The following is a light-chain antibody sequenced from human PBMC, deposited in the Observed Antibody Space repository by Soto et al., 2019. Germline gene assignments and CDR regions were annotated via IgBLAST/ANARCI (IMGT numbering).Light chain of an antibody. J-gene: IGKJ2*01. Sequence: DIQMTQSPSSLSASVGDRVTITCRASQRISKYLNWYQQQPGKAPKFLIYGASSLQSGVPSRFSGSGSGTYFTLTISSLQPEDFATYYCQQSYSSPYTFGQGTKLEIK. CDR3: QQSYSSPYT. V-gene: IGKV1-39*01. CDR1: QRISKY. CDR2: GAS.